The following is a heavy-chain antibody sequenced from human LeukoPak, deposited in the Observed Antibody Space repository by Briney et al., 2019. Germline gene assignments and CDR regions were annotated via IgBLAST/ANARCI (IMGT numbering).Heavy chain of an antibody. J-gene: IGHJ4*02. Sequence: GGPLRLSCAVSGFTFSSYWMSWVRQAPGNGPEWVANIKEDESEKNYVDSVKGRFTISRDSAKNSLYLQMNSLRAEDTAVYYCARGGSGSPYRPFDYWGQGTLVTVSS. CDR1: GFTFSSYW. CDR2: IKEDESEK. D-gene: IGHD3-10*01. V-gene: IGHV3-7*01. CDR3: ARGGSGSPYRPFDY.